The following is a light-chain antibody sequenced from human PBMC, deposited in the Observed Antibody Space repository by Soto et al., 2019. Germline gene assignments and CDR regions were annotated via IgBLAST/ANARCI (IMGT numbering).Light chain of an antibody. J-gene: IGKJ1*01. CDR3: QHYNNWPQ. V-gene: IGKV3-15*01. Sequence: EIVMTQSPATLSVSPGERATLSCRSSQSVSSNLAWYQQKPGQAPSLLIYGASTRATGIPARFSGSGSGTEFTLTISSLQSEDFAVYYCQHYNNWPQFGQGTKVEIK. CDR2: GAS. CDR1: QSVSSN.